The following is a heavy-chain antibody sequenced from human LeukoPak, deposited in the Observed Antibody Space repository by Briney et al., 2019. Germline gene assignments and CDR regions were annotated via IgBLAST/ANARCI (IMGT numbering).Heavy chain of an antibody. CDR1: VFSSSTEGVG. D-gene: IGHD3-10*01. Sequence: SVRTPLKPTQTLMLTCSAAVFSSSTEGVGVAWSRQPPGKALEWVALTSSNDDKSYSPSLKSRLSITKDAYKKQVVLKMANIDPVDTARYCCAHRGLARLGELLYGHACDIWGQGTMVSVSS. V-gene: IGHV2-5*01. CDR3: AHRGLARLGELLYGHACDI. J-gene: IGHJ3*02. CDR2: TSSNDDK.